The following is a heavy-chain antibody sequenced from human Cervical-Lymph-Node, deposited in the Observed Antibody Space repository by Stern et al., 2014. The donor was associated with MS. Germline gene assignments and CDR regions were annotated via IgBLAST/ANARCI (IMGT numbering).Heavy chain of an antibody. CDR3: ARDHLYSFDY. CDR1: GFTFSAYS. CDR2: VGTTTTAI. Sequence: EVQLVESGGGLVQPGGSLRLSCAASGFTFSAYSVNWVRQAPGKGLEWLSYVGTTTTAIYYAASVKGRFSISRDNAENSLYLQMDSLTAEDTAVYYCARDHLYSFDYWGQGTLVTVSS. J-gene: IGHJ4*02. V-gene: IGHV3-48*01.